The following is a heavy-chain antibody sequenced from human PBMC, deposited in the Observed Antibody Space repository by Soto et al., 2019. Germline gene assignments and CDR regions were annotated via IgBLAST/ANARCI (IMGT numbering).Heavy chain of an antibody. V-gene: IGHV1-8*01. CDR1: VYTFTSYD. Sequence: GASVKVSCKASVYTFTSYDIYWVRQATGQGLEWMGWLNPNTGNSGYAQKFQGRITVTSDTSINTVHMELSSLRSEDTAVYYCARRAETNGWNGFGADKYYFDFWGQGTLVTVSS. J-gene: IGHJ4*02. CDR2: LNPNTGNS. CDR3: ARRAETNGWNGFGADKYYFDF. D-gene: IGHD1-1*01.